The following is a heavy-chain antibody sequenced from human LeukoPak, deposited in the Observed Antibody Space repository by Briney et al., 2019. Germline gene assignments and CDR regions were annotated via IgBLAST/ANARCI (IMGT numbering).Heavy chain of an antibody. J-gene: IGHJ4*02. D-gene: IGHD3-22*01. V-gene: IGHV1-2*02. Sequence: ASVKVSCKASGYTFTGYYMHWVRQAPGQGLEWMGWINPNSGGTNYAQKFQGRVTMTRDTSISTAYMELSRLRSDDTAVYYCARDRVYYDSSGYRPFDYWGQGTLVTVSS. CDR2: INPNSGGT. CDR1: GYTFTGYY. CDR3: ARDRVYYDSSGYRPFDY.